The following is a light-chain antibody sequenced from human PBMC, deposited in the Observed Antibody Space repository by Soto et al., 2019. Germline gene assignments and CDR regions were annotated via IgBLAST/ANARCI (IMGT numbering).Light chain of an antibody. J-gene: IGKJ4*01. CDR3: QQSHTTPT. Sequence: DIQMTQSPSSLSASVGDRVTITCRSSQTISIDLNWYQQKPGKVPTLLISQTSTLQSGVPARFVGSGSGTDFTLTISSLQPEDFATYYCQQSHTTPTFGGGTKVDI. V-gene: IGKV1-39*01. CDR2: QTS. CDR1: QTISID.